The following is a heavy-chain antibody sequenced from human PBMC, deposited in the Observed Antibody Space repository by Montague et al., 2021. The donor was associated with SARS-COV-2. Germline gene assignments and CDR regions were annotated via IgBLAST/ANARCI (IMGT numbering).Heavy chain of an antibody. V-gene: IGHV4-59*01. D-gene: IGHD4-17*01. J-gene: IGHJ6*02. Sequence: SETLSLTCTVSGGSIGTYYWNWIRQSPGKGLEWLGYIYYTGSTKYSPSXXSRVTISMDTSRVQLSLRLKSVTAADTAVYYCARDNYGDWGYYGLDVWGQGTTVIVSS. CDR3: ARDNYGDWGYYGLDV. CDR2: IYYTGST. CDR1: GGSIGTYY.